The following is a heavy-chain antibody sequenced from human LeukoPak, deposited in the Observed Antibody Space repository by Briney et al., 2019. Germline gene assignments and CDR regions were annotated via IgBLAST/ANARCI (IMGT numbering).Heavy chain of an antibody. D-gene: IGHD4-11*01. V-gene: IGHV4-34*01. CDR1: GGSFSGYY. J-gene: IGHJ3*02. Sequence: PSETLFLTCAVYGGSFSGYYWSWIRQPPGKGLEWIGEINHSGSTNYNPSLKSRVTISVDTSKNQFSLKLSSMTAADTAVYYCAGMTTVTTSVPDAFDIWGQGTMVTVSS. CDR2: INHSGST. CDR3: AGMTTVTTSVPDAFDI.